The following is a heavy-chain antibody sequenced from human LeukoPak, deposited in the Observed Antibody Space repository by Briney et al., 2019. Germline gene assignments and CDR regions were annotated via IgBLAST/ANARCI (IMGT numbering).Heavy chain of an antibody. CDR3: ARAVTVVTRGGLVFDY. J-gene: IGHJ4*02. V-gene: IGHV3-66*01. CDR2: IYSGGST. Sequence: PGGSLRLSCAASGFTVSSNYMSCVRQAPGKGLEWVSVIYSGGSTYYADSVKGRFTISRDNSKNTLYLQMNSLRAEDTSVYYCARAVTVVTRGGLVFDYWGQGTLVTVSA. CDR1: GFTVSSNY. D-gene: IGHD2-21*02.